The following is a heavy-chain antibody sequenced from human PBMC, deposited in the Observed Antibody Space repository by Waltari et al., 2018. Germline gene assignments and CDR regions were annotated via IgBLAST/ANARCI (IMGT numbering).Heavy chain of an antibody. V-gene: IGHV1-3*01. J-gene: IGHJ4*02. Sequence: QVQLVQSGVEVKKPGASVKVSSKASGYTFTSYAMHWVRQAPGQRLEWMGWINAGNGNTKYSQKFQGRVTMTRDTSASTAYMELSSLRSKDTAVHYCARGDYSNYELDYWGQGTLVTVSS. D-gene: IGHD4-4*01. CDR3: ARGDYSNYELDY. CDR1: GYTFTSYA. CDR2: INAGNGNT.